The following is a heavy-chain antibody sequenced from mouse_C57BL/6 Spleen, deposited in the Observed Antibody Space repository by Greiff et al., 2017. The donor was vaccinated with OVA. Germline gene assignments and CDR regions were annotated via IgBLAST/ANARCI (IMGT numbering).Heavy chain of an antibody. Sequence: QVQLQQSGAELVKPGASVKMSCKASGYTFTSYWITWVKQRPGQGLEWIGDIYPGSGSTNYNEKFKSKATLTVDTSSSTAYMQLSSLTSEDSAVYYCARGATTVVAYYYAMDYWGQGTSVTVSS. D-gene: IGHD1-1*01. J-gene: IGHJ4*01. CDR1: GYTFTSYW. CDR3: ARGATTVVAYYYAMDY. CDR2: IYPGSGST. V-gene: IGHV1-55*01.